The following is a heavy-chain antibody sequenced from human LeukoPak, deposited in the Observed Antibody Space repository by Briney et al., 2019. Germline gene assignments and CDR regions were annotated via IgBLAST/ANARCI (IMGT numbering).Heavy chain of an antibody. CDR2: MNPNSGNT. J-gene: IGHJ5*02. CDR1: GYTFTGYW. D-gene: IGHD6-13*01. Sequence: ASVKVSCKAFGYTFTGYWMHWVRQAPGQGLEWMGWMNPNSGNTGYAQKFQGRVTITRNTSISTAYMELSSLRSEDTAAYYCARVPRYSSSWNYWFDPWGQGTLVTVSS. CDR3: ARVPRYSSSWNYWFDP. V-gene: IGHV1-8*03.